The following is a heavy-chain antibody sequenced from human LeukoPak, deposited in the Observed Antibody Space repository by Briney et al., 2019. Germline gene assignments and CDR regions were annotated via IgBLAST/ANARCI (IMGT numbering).Heavy chain of an antibody. D-gene: IGHD4-17*01. V-gene: IGHV1-24*01. Sequence: ASVKVSCKVSGYTLTELSMHWVRQAPGKGLEWMGGFDPEDGGTIYAQKFQGRVTMTEDTSTDTAYMELSSLRSEDTAVYYCATGLANDYGDYSPLSFDYWGQGTLVTVSS. CDR2: FDPEDGGT. CDR3: ATGLANDYGDYSPLSFDY. CDR1: GYTLTELS. J-gene: IGHJ4*02.